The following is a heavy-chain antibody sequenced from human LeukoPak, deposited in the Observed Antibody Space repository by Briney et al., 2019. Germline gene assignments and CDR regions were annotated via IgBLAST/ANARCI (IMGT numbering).Heavy chain of an antibody. J-gene: IGHJ6*03. CDR1: GGSFSGYY. V-gene: IGHV4-34*01. D-gene: IGHD2-2*01. CDR2: INHSGST. CDR3: ARTVVVPAAWRFDYYYYMDV. Sequence: SETLSLTCAVYGGSFSGYYWSWIRQPPGKGLEWIGEINHSGSTNYNPSLKSRVTISVDTSKNQFSLKLSSVTAADTAVYYCARTVVVPAAWRFDYYYYMDVWGKGTTVTVSS.